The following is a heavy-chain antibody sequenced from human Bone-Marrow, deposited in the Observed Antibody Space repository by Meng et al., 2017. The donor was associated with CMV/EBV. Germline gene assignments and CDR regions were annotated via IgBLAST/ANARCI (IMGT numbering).Heavy chain of an antibody. J-gene: IGHJ6*02. CDR3: TTDHETYENVWGRRYYYYYGRDV. D-gene: IGHD3-16*01. V-gene: IGHV3-15*01. CDR1: GFTFSNAW. Sequence: GGSLRLSCAASGFTFSNAWMSWVRQAPGKGLEWVGRIKSKTDGGTTDYAAPVKGRFTISRDDSKNTLYLQMNSLKTEDTAVYYCTTDHETYENVWGRRYYYYYGRDVWGQGTTVTVSS. CDR2: IKSKTDGGTT.